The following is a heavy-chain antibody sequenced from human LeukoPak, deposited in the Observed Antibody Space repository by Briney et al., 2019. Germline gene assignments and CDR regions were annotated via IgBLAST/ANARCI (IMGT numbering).Heavy chain of an antibody. D-gene: IGHD1/OR15-1a*01. Sequence: GGSLRLSCAASGFTFSSYWMSWVRQAPGKGLEWVANIKQDGSEKYYVDSVKGRFTITRDNAKNSLYLQMNSLGAEDTAVYYCAREYGIRTTDYYYYYGMDVWGQGTTVTVSS. CDR2: IKQDGSEK. J-gene: IGHJ6*02. CDR1: GFTFSSYW. V-gene: IGHV3-7*01. CDR3: AREYGIRTTDYYYYYGMDV.